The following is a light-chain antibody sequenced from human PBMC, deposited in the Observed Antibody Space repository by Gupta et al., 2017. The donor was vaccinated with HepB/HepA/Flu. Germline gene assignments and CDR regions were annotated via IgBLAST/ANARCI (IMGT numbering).Light chain of an antibody. CDR3: QQYNNWPQT. V-gene: IGKV3-15*01. CDR2: GAS. Sequence: EIVMTQSPATLSVSQGERATLSCRASQSVSSNLAWYQQKPGQAPRLLIYGASTRATGIPARFSGSGSGTEFTLTISSLQSEDFAVYYCQQYNNWPQTFGQRTKVEIK. CDR1: QSVSSN. J-gene: IGKJ1*01.